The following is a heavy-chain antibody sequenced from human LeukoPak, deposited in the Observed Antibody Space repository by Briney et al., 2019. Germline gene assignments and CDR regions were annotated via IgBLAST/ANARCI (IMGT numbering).Heavy chain of an antibody. CDR2: ISGSGGTT. CDR3: ARDNLDFWSGDHYFDS. CDR1: GFTFSRYA. Sequence: PGGSLRLSCAASGFTFSRYAMSWVRQAPGKGLEWVSGISGSGGTTYYADSVKGRFTISKDKSKNTLYLQMNSLRAEDTAVYYCARDNLDFWSGDHYFDSWGQGTLVTVSS. D-gene: IGHD3-3*01. V-gene: IGHV3-23*01. J-gene: IGHJ4*02.